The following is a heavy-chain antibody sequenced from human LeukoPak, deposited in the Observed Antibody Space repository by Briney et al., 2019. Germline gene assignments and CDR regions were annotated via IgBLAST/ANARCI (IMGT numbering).Heavy chain of an antibody. CDR3: ATQLGFDAFDI. CDR1: GYIFANYW. Sequence: GESLKISCKGSGYIFANYWIAWVRQMPGKGLEWMGIIYPDDSDTRYSPSFQGQVTISADKSIATAYLQWSSLKASDTAMYYCATQLGFDAFDIWGQGTMVTVSS. J-gene: IGHJ3*02. V-gene: IGHV5-51*01. CDR2: IYPDDSDT. D-gene: IGHD7-27*01.